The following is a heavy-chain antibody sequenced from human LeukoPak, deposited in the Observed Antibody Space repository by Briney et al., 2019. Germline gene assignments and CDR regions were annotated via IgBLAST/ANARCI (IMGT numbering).Heavy chain of an antibody. V-gene: IGHV3-33*01. D-gene: IGHD5-12*01. CDR2: IWYDGSNK. J-gene: IGHJ6*02. CDR1: GFTFSSYG. CDR3: ARDGFSKSRFRYGMDV. Sequence: GGSLRLSCAASGFTFSSYGMHWVRQAPGKGMEWVAVIWYDGSNKYYADSVKGRFTISRDNSKNTLYLQMNSLRAEDTAVYYCARDGFSKSRFRYGMDVWGQGTTVTVSS.